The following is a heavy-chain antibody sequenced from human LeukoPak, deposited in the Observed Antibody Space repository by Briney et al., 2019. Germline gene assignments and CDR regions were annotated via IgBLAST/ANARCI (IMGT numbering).Heavy chain of an antibody. D-gene: IGHD5-18*01. CDR2: ISYSEST. CDR1: GGSFSGYY. J-gene: IGHJ4*02. Sequence: SETLSLTCAVYGGSFSGYYWSWIRQPPGKGLEWIGYISYSESTNYNPSLKSRVTMSVDTSKNQFSLKLSSVTAADTAVYYCARGRLWTWDYWGQGTLVTDSS. V-gene: IGHV4-59*08. CDR3: ARGRLWTWDY.